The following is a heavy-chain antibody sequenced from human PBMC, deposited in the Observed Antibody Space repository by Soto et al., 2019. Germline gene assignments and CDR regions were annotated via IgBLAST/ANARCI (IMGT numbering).Heavy chain of an antibody. D-gene: IGHD2-15*01. CDR3: ARRTTGPYCSGGSCYPPEYYYYMDV. CDR2: IYPGDSDT. J-gene: IGHJ6*03. Sequence: PGESLKISCKGSGYSFTSYWIGWVRQMPGKGLEWMGIIYPGDSDTRYSPSFQGQVTISADKSISTAYLQWSSLKASDTAMYYCARRTTGPYCSGGSCYPPEYYYYMDVWGKGTTFTVSS. V-gene: IGHV5-51*01. CDR1: GYSFTSYW.